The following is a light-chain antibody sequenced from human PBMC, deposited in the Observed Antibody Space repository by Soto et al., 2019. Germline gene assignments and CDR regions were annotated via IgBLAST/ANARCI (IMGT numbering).Light chain of an antibody. CDR2: AAS. CDR3: LHDYTYPRT. V-gene: IGKV1-6*01. J-gene: IGKJ1*01. CDR1: QDIKND. Sequence: AIQVTQSPSSLSASVGDRVTITCRASQDIKNDLGWYQQTPGKTPKLLIYAASTLQSGVPSRFSGSGSGTDFPLTIRRLEPEDSGTYYCLHDYTYPRTFGQGTTVEIK.